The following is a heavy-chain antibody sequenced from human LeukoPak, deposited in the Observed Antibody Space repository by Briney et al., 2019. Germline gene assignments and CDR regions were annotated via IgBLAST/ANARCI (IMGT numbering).Heavy chain of an antibody. Sequence: GGSLRLSCAASGFIFSSYAMSWVRQAPGKGLEWVSAISGSDGSTYYADSVKGRFTISRDNSNNTVYLQMNSLRAEDTAVYYCARAPSNAHFDYWGQGTLVTVSS. CDR2: ISGSDGST. J-gene: IGHJ4*02. CDR1: GFIFSSYA. D-gene: IGHD3-3*02. V-gene: IGHV3-23*01. CDR3: ARAPSNAHFDY.